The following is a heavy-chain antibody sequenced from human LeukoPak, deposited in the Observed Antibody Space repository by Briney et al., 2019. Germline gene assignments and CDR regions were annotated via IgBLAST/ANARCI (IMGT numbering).Heavy chain of an antibody. CDR3: ARDVTAAFDY. Sequence: GGSLRLSCAASGFTLSNYWMGWVRRAPGKGLEWVANINQDGSEKHYVDFLKGRFTISRDNANNSLYLQMNSLRAEDTAVYYCARDVTAAFDYWGQGTLVTVSS. D-gene: IGHD6-13*01. V-gene: IGHV3-7*01. CDR2: INQDGSEK. J-gene: IGHJ4*02. CDR1: GFTLSNYW.